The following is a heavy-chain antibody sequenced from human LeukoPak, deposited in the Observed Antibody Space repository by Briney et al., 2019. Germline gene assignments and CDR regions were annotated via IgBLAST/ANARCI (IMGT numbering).Heavy chain of an antibody. Sequence: ASVKVSCKASGYTFTGYYMHWVRQAPGQGLEWMGWINPNRGGTNYAQKFQGRVTMTRDTSISTAYMELSRLRSDDTAVYYCASGTVRLGELSLYNWFDPWGQGTLVTVSS. CDR3: ASGTVRLGELSLYNWFDP. J-gene: IGHJ5*02. D-gene: IGHD3-16*02. CDR1: GYTFTGYY. V-gene: IGHV1-2*02. CDR2: INPNRGGT.